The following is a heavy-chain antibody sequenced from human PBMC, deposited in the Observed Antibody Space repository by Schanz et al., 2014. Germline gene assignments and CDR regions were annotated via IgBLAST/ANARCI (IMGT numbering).Heavy chain of an antibody. CDR2: INPNSGVT. D-gene: IGHD2-2*01. CDR3: ARDPTLPASRDNWFDP. J-gene: IGHJ5*02. Sequence: QVQLVQSGAELKNPGASVKVSCKASGYSFSAYYIHWMRQAPGQGLEWMGWINPNSGVTKYAQKFQGRVTMTRETSISTAYMELSRLRSVDTAVYYCARDPTLPASRDNWFDPWGQGTLVTVSS. V-gene: IGHV1-2*02. CDR1: GYSFSAYY.